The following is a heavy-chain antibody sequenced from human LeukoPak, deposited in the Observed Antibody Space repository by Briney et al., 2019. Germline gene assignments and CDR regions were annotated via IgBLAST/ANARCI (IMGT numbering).Heavy chain of an antibody. CDR1: GFTFSSYG. Sequence: GGSLRLSCAASGFTFSSYGMHWVRQAPGKGLEWVAVISYDGSNKYYADSVKGRFTISRDNSKNTLYLQMNSLRAEDTAGYYCAKDMGIAANSFDYWGQGTLVTVSS. V-gene: IGHV3-30*18. J-gene: IGHJ4*02. D-gene: IGHD6-13*01. CDR3: AKDMGIAANSFDY. CDR2: ISYDGSNK.